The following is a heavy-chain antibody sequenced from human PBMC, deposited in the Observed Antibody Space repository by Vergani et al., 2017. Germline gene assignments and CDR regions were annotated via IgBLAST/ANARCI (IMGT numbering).Heavy chain of an antibody. CDR1: GFTFSSYA. Sequence: EVQLVESGGGLVQPGGSLRLSCSASGFTFSSYAMHWVRQAPGKGLEYVSPINSNGGSTYYADSVKGRFTISRDNSKNTLYLQMSSLRAEDTAVYYCVKEGTVTTWGQGTLVTVSS. CDR3: VKEGTVTT. CDR2: INSNGGST. D-gene: IGHD4-17*01. J-gene: IGHJ4*02. V-gene: IGHV3-64D*06.